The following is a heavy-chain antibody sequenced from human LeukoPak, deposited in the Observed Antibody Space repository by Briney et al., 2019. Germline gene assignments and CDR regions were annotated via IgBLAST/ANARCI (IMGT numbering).Heavy chain of an antibody. CDR1: GGSISTYY. D-gene: IGHD2-21*02. V-gene: IGHV4-59*12. Sequence: SETLSLTRTVSGGSISTYYWTWIRQPPGKGLEWIGYIQNSGSINYNPALKSRVTMSVDTSKNQFSLKLCSVTAADTAVYYCARVSSRLLHAFDIWGQGTMVTVSS. CDR3: ARVSSRLLHAFDI. J-gene: IGHJ3*02. CDR2: IQNSGSI.